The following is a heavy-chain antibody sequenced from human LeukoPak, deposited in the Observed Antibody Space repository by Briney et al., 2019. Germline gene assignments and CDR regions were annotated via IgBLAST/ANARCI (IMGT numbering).Heavy chain of an antibody. CDR2: IYYSGST. CDR3: ARILVADAFDI. CDR1: GGSISSYY. J-gene: IGHJ3*02. V-gene: IGHV4-59*01. Sequence: PSETLSLTCTVSGGSISSYYWSWIRQPPGKGLEWIGYIYYSGSTNYNPSLKSRVTISVDTSKNQFSLKLSSVTAADTAVYYCARILVADAFDIWGQGTMATVSS. D-gene: IGHD5-12*01.